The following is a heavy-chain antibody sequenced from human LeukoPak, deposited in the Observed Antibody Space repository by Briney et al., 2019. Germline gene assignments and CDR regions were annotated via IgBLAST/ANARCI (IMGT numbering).Heavy chain of an antibody. CDR1: GFTFSSYW. Sequence: GGTLRLSCAASGFTFSSYWMSWVPQAPGKGLEWVANIKQDGSEKYYVDSVKGGFPISRDNAKNSLYLQMNSLRAEDTGVYYCARDFCSGGSCYEVAFDIWGQGTMVTVSS. D-gene: IGHD2-15*01. CDR3: ARDFCSGGSCYEVAFDI. J-gene: IGHJ3*02. CDR2: IKQDGSEK. V-gene: IGHV3-7*01.